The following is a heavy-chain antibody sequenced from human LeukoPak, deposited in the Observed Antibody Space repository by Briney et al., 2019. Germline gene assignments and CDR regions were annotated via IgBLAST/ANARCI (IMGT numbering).Heavy chain of an antibody. CDR1: GFTFSTYG. CDR3: AKDHSGYSSSWDAFDY. CDR2: IRYDGSNK. D-gene: IGHD6-13*01. V-gene: IGHV3-30*02. J-gene: IGHJ4*02. Sequence: GGSLRLSCAASGFTFSTYGMHWVRQAPGKGLEWVAFIRYDGSNKYYADSVKGRFTISRDNSKNTLYLQMNSLRAEDTAVYYCAKDHSGYSSSWDAFDYWGQGTLVTVSS.